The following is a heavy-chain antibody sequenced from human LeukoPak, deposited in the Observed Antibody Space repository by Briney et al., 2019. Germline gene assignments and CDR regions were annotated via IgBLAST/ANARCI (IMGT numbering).Heavy chain of an antibody. J-gene: IGHJ2*01. CDR1: GGSISSYY. D-gene: IGHD6-13*01. CDR3: ARTGYSSSWYDSEWYFDL. Sequence: SETLSLTCTVSGGSISSYYWNWIRQPPGKGLEWIGYIYYSGSTNYNPSLKSRVTISVDTSKNQFSLKLSSVTAADTAVYYCARTGYSSSWYDSEWYFDLWGRGTLVTVSS. CDR2: IYYSGST. V-gene: IGHV4-59*01.